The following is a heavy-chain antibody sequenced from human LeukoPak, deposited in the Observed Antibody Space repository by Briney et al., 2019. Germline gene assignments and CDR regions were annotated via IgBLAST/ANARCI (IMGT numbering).Heavy chain of an antibody. V-gene: IGHV4-34*01. D-gene: IGHD3-16*01. CDR1: GGSFSGYY. CDR3: AREAFEESY. Sequence: PSETLSLTCAVYGGSFSGYYWSWIRQPPGKGLEWIGEINHSGSTNYNPSLKSRVTISVDTSKNQFSLKLSSVTAADTAVYYCAREAFEESYWGQGTLVTVSS. J-gene: IGHJ4*02. CDR2: INHSGST.